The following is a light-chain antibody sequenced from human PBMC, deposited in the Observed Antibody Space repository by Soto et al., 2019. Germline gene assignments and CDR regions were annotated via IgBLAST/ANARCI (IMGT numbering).Light chain of an antibody. CDR3: CSYAGTYTGV. J-gene: IGLJ2*01. CDR2: DVS. V-gene: IGLV2-11*01. CDR1: SSDVGSYNY. Sequence: QSALTQPRSVSGSPGQSVTISCTGTSSDVGSYNYVSWYQQYPGKAPKLIIYDVSQRPSRVPDRFSASKSGNTASLTISGLQAEDEADYHCCSYAGTYTGVFGGGTKLTVL.